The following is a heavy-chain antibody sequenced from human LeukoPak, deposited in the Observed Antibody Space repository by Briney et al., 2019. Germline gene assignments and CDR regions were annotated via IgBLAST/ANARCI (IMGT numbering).Heavy chain of an antibody. D-gene: IGHD2-15*01. CDR3: ARLHCSGGTCYPADAFDI. CDR1: GYSFTSYW. J-gene: IGHJ3*02. V-gene: IGHV5-10-1*01. CDR2: IDPSDSYT. Sequence: GASLKISCKGSGYSFTSYWISWVRQMPGKGLEWMGRIDPSDSYTNYSPSFQGHVTISADKSISTAYLQWSSLKASDTAMYYCARLHCSGGTCYPADAFDIWGQGTMVTVSS.